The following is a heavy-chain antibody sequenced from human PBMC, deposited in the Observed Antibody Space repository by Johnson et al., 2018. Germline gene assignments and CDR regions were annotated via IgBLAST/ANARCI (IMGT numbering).Heavy chain of an antibody. CDR3: VRERAPFDAFDI. CDR1: GFTFSNYG. V-gene: IGHV3-33*01. Sequence: VQLLESGGGVVQPGRSXRLSCEASGFTFSNYGMHWVRQAPGRGLAWLAVIWSNGINKYYAASVKGRFGISRDNSKNTLFLQLNPRRAEDTAVYFCVRERAPFDAFDIWGQGTMVTVSS. CDR2: IWSNGINK. J-gene: IGHJ3*02.